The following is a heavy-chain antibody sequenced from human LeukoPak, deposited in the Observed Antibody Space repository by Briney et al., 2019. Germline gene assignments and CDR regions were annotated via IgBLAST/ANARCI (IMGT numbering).Heavy chain of an antibody. CDR3: AKELGDFDAFDI. D-gene: IGHD1-26*01. CDR1: GFTFSTHY. Sequence: GGSLRLSCAASGFTFSTHYMTWVRQGPGKGLEWVSAVYSGGSTYYADSVKGRFTISRDISTDTVYLGMNSLRPEDTAMYYCAKELGDFDAFDIWGQGTMVTVSS. CDR2: VYSGGST. J-gene: IGHJ3*02. V-gene: IGHV3-53*05.